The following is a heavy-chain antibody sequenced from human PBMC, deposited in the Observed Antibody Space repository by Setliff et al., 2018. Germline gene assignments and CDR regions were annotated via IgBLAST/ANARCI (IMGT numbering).Heavy chain of an antibody. CDR2: INHRGSS. CDR3: ARHGDYDILTGYYNPSYYYYMDV. Sequence: SETLCLTCAASGGTFSDYYWTWIRQPPGKGLEWIGEINHRGSSNYNPSLKSRVTISVDTSKNQFSLKLSSVTAADTAVYYCARHGDYDILTGYYNPSYYYYMDVWGKGTTVTVSS. J-gene: IGHJ6*03. V-gene: IGHV4-34*01. D-gene: IGHD3-9*01. CDR1: GGTFSDYY.